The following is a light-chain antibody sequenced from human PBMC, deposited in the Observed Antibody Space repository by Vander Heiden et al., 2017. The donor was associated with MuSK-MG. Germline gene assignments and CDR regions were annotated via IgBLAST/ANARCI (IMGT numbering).Light chain of an antibody. CDR1: ILRTYY. CDR3: SSRYSNGHPV. Sequence: SSDLTQDPAVSVALGQTVRITCQGDILRTYYASWYHQKPGQAPVLVIYGKNYRPSGIPDRFSGSTSGNTASLTIAGAQAEDEADYYCSSRYSNGHPVFGGGTKVTVL. CDR2: GKN. V-gene: IGLV3-19*01. J-gene: IGLJ2*01.